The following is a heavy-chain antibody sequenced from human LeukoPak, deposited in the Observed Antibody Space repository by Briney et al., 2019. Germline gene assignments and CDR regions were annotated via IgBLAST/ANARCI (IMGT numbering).Heavy chain of an antibody. J-gene: IGHJ4*02. CDR2: IWYDGSNK. CDR1: GFTFSSYG. V-gene: IGHV3-33*01. D-gene: IGHD6-19*01. CDR3: ARGSGWYHFDY. Sequence: QPGGSLRLSCAASGFTFSSYGMHWVRQAPGKGLEWVAVIWYDGSNKYYADSVKGRFTISRDNSKNTLYLQMNSLRAEDTAVYYCARGSGWYHFDYWGQGTLVTVSS.